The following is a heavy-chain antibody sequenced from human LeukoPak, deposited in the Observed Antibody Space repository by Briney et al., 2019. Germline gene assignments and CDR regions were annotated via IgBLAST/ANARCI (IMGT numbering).Heavy chain of an antibody. Sequence: SDTLSLTCTVSGGSISSYYWNCIRQPPGKGLEWIGYISYSGSTNYNPSLKSRVTISLDTSKNQFSLQLSSVTAADTAVYYCARGQYSGSWSYYFDYWGQGTLVTASS. V-gene: IGHV4-59*07. CDR1: GGSISSYY. CDR2: ISYSGST. CDR3: ARGQYSGSWSYYFDY. J-gene: IGHJ4*02. D-gene: IGHD6-13*01.